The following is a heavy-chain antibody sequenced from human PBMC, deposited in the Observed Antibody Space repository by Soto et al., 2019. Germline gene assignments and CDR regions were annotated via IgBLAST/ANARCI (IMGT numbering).Heavy chain of an antibody. CDR2: IIPIFGTA. V-gene: IGHV1-69*06. CDR3: ARDNRRDDFWSGDFDY. D-gene: IGHD3-3*01. J-gene: IGHJ4*02. CDR1: GGTFSSYA. Sequence: VASVKVSCKASGGTFSSYAISWVRQAPGQGLEWMGGIIPIFGTANYAQKFQGRVTITADKSTSTAYMELSSLRSEDTAVCYCARDNRRDDFWSGDFDYWGQGTLVTVSS.